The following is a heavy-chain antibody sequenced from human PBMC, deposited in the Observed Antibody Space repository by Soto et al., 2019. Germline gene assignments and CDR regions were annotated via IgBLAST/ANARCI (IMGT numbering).Heavy chain of an antibody. V-gene: IGHV3-11*01. CDR3: ARAYYSKTYYYYYMDV. CDR1: GFTFSDYY. Sequence: QVQLVESGGGLVKPGGSLRLSCAASGFTFSDYYMSWIRQAPGKGLEWVSYISSSGSTIYYADSVKGRFTISRDNAKNSLYLQMNRLRAEDTAVYYCARAYYSKTYYYYYMDVWGKGTTVTVSS. D-gene: IGHD4-4*01. J-gene: IGHJ6*03. CDR2: ISSSGSTI.